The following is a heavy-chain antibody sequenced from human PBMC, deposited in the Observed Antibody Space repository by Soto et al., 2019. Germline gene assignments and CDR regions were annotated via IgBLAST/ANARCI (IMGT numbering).Heavy chain of an antibody. J-gene: IGHJ4*02. Sequence: EVQLVESGGGLVQPGGSLKLSCAVSGFTFSSHAMNWVRQAPGKGLKWVAYIHGTRSIIYYADSVKGRFTISRDNAKNSLYLQMDSLRDEDTALYYCARVARNADYDYWGQGTLVTVSS. CDR3: ARVARNADYDY. D-gene: IGHD3-16*01. CDR1: GFTFSSHA. V-gene: IGHV3-48*02. CDR2: IHGTRSII.